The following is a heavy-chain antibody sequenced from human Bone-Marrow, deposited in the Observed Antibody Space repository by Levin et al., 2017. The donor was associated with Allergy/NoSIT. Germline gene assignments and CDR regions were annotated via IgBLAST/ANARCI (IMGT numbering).Heavy chain of an antibody. Sequence: GGSLRLSCEASGFTFSSYGMHWVRQAPGKGLEWVALISHNGDIIKYIDSVEGRFSISRDNSKNTLYLQMNSLRAEDTAVYYCAKDLGEQWLVGVVNWGQGTLVAVPS. J-gene: IGHJ4*02. V-gene: IGHV3-30*18. CDR3: AKDLGEQWLVGVVN. D-gene: IGHD6-19*01. CDR2: ISHNGDII. CDR1: GFTFSSYG.